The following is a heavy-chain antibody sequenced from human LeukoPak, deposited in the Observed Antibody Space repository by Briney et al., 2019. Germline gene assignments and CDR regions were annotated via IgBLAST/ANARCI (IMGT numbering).Heavy chain of an antibody. D-gene: IGHD3-3*01. V-gene: IGHV1-24*01. CDR3: ATGHIRFLEWLFPFDY. Sequence: GASVKVSCKVSGYTLTELSMHWVRQAPGKGLEWMGGFDPEDGETIYAQKFQGRVTMTEDTSTDTAYMELSSLRSEDTAVHYCATGHIRFLEWLFPFDYWGQGTLVTVSS. CDR1: GYTLTELS. CDR2: FDPEDGET. J-gene: IGHJ4*02.